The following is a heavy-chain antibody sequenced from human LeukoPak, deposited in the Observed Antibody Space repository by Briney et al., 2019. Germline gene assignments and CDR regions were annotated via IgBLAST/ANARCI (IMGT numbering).Heavy chain of an antibody. Sequence: GGSLRLSCAASRFTFSRHWMHWVRQAPGEGLVWISRINSDASDTNYADFVKGRFTISGDNAKNTVYLQINSLRDEDTAVYYCARICSSTDCLIPDWGQGTLVTVSS. CDR3: ARICSSTDCLIPD. V-gene: IGHV3-74*01. J-gene: IGHJ4*02. D-gene: IGHD2-2*01. CDR2: INSDASDT. CDR1: RFTFSRHW.